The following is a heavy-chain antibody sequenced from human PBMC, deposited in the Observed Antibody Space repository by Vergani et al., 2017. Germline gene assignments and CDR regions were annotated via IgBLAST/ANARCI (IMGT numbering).Heavy chain of an antibody. J-gene: IGHJ4*02. CDR3: ARSMTAAGVDY. V-gene: IGHV1-18*01. Sequence: QVQLVQSGAEVKKPGASVKVSCKASGYTFTSYGISWVRQAPGQGLEWRGWISAYNGNINYVQKLQGRVTMTTDKATSTAYMELRTLRSDDTAVYYCARSMTAAGVDYWGQGTLVTVSS. CDR1: GYTFTSYG. CDR2: ISAYNGNI. D-gene: IGHD6-13*01.